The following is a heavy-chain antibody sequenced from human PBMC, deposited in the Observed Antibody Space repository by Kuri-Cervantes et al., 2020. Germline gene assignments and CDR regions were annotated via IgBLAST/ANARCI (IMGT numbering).Heavy chain of an antibody. D-gene: IGHD6-19*01. J-gene: IGHJ4*02. Sequence: GESLKISCAASGFTFSSYAMGWVRQAPGRGLEWVSAISGSGGSTYYADSVKGRFTISRDNSKNTLYLQMNSLRAEDTAVYYCAKGPTIIAVAGEFDYWGQGTLVTVSS. CDR2: ISGSGGST. V-gene: IGHV3-23*01. CDR1: GFTFSSYA. CDR3: AKGPTIIAVAGEFDY.